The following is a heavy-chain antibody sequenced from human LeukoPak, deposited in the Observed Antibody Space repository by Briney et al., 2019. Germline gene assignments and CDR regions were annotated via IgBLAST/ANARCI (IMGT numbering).Heavy chain of an antibody. CDR1: GFAFNKYA. V-gene: IGHV3-23*01. CDR3: AKGHCSGGACYRFDY. CDR2: ISGSGGGT. Sequence: GGSLRLSCAASGFAFNKYAMSWVRQAPEEGLEWVSTISGSGGGTYYADSVKGRFTISRDDSKNTLYLQLNSLRAEDTAIYYCAKGHCSGGACYRFDYWGQGALVTVSS. J-gene: IGHJ4*02. D-gene: IGHD2-15*01.